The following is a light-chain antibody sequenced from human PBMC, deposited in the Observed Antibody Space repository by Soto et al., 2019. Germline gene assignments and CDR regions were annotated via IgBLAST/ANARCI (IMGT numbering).Light chain of an antibody. CDR3: DTCDSNTGV. J-gene: IGLJ2*01. Sequence: QLVLTQSSSASASLGSSVKLTCTLSSGHSSYIIAWHQQQPGKAPRYLMKLEGSGSHNKGRGIPDRNSGSSSGANRYLTVCILQCCDEADNYRDTCDSNTGVFGGGTKLTVL. CDR1: SGHSSYI. CDR2: LEGSGSH. V-gene: IGLV4-60*02.